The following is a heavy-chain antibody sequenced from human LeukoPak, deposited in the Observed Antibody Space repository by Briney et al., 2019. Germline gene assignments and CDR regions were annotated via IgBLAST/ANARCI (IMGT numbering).Heavy chain of an antibody. CDR3: AKDHNHYYYYYGMDV. V-gene: IGHV3-23*01. CDR2: ISGSGGST. D-gene: IGHD1-1*01. Sequence: GGSLRFSCAASGFTFSSYAMSWVRQAPGKGLEWVSAISGSGGSTYYADSVKGRFTISRDNSKNTLYLQMNSLRAEDTAVYYCAKDHNHYYYYYGMDVWGQGTTVTVSS. CDR1: GFTFSSYA. J-gene: IGHJ6*02.